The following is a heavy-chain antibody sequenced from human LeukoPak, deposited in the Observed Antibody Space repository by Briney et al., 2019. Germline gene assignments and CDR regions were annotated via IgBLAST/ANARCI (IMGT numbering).Heavy chain of an antibody. CDR1: GFTFSSYG. V-gene: IGHV3-33*01. CDR3: ARDRRRWLQPGTGIDV. D-gene: IGHD5-24*01. J-gene: IGHJ6*02. CDR2: IWYDGSNK. Sequence: PGGSLRLSCAASGFTFSSYGIHWVRQAPGKGLEWAAVIWYDGSNKYYADSVKGRFTISRDNSKNTLYMQMNSLRAEDTAVYYWARDRRRWLQPGTGIDVWGQGTTVTVSS.